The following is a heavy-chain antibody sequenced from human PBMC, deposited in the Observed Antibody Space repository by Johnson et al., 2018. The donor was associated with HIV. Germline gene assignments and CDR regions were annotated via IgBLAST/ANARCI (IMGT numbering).Heavy chain of an antibody. Sequence: VQLVESGGGLVQPGRSLRLSCAASGFTVSSNYMSWVRQAPGKGLEWVSVIYSGGSTYYSDSVKGRLTISRDNSKNTLYLQMNSLRGEDTAVYYCAKEIGGSAAAQGAFDIWGQGTMVTVSS. V-gene: IGHV3-53*01. J-gene: IGHJ3*02. CDR2: IYSGGST. D-gene: IGHD6-25*01. CDR3: AKEIGGSAAAQGAFDI. CDR1: GFTVSSNY.